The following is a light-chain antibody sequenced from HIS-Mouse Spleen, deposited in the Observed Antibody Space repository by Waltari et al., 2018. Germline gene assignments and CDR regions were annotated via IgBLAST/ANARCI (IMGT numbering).Light chain of an antibody. Sequence: QSALTQPASVSGSPGQSITISCTGTSSDVGGSNYVSWYQQHPGKAPKLMIYDVSNRPSGVSNRFSGSKSGNTASLTISGLQAEDEADYYCSSYTSSSTPWVFGGGTKLTVL. CDR2: DVS. CDR3: SSYTSSSTPWV. CDR1: SSDVGGSNY. J-gene: IGLJ3*02. V-gene: IGLV2-14*03.